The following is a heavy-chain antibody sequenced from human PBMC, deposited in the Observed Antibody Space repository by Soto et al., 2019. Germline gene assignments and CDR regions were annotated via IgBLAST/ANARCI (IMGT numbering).Heavy chain of an antibody. CDR3: SKSAVQVWFEYFDY. J-gene: IGHJ4*02. D-gene: IGHD3-10*01. Sequence: GGSLRLSCAASGFTFSHYGMHWVRQAPGKGLEWVADIWSDGSKSYYSDSVRGRFTISRDNSKNTLYLQMNSLRPEDTAVYYCSKSAVQVWFEYFDYWGQGSQVTVSS. V-gene: IGHV3-33*06. CDR1: GFTFSHYG. CDR2: IWSDGSKS.